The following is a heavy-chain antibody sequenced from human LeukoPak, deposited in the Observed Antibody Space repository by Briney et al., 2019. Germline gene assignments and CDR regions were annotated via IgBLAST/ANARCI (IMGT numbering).Heavy chain of an antibody. CDR1: GFTFRDYG. Sequence: GGSLRLSCTTSGFTFRDYGVNWVRQAPGKGLEWVGLIRGGAYSGATEYAASVKGRFTVSRDASKSIAYLQMNSLQTEDTAVYYCSRGGRLPDYWGQGTLVTVSS. D-gene: IGHD1-1*01. V-gene: IGHV3-49*04. CDR2: IRGGAYSGAT. CDR3: SRGGRLPDY. J-gene: IGHJ4*02.